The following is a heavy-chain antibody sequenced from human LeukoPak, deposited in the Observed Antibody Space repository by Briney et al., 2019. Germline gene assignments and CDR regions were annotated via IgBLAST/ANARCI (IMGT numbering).Heavy chain of an antibody. CDR2: ISAYNGNT. J-gene: IGHJ4*02. CDR3: ARDPLMYYYDSSGYYLDY. Sequence: ASVKASCKASGYTFTNYGITWVRQAPGQGLEWMGWISAYNGNTNYPQKLQGRVTMTTDKSTNTTYMELRSLRSDDTAVYYCARDPLMYYYDSSGYYLDYWGQGTLVTVSS. V-gene: IGHV1-18*01. D-gene: IGHD3-22*01. CDR1: GYTFTNYG.